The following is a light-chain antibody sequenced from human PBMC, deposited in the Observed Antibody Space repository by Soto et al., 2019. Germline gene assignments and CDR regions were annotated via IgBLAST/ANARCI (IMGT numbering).Light chain of an antibody. J-gene: IGKJ5*01. CDR1: QSLLHSNGYNY. CDR3: MQALQTPIT. V-gene: IGKV2-28*01. Sequence: DVVVTQSPLSLPVTPGEPASISCRSSQSLLHSNGYNYLDWYLQKPGQSPQLLINLGSNRASGVPDRFSGSRSDTYFTLKISRVEAEDVGVYYFMQALQTPITFRHGTRLE. CDR2: LGS.